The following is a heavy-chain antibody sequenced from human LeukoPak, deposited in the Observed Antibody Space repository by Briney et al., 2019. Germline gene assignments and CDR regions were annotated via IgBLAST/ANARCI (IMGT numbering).Heavy chain of an antibody. J-gene: IGHJ6*03. CDR2: INHSGST. CDR3: ARRRPYYYYMDV. CDR1: GGSFSGYY. V-gene: IGHV4-34*01. Sequence: KPSETLSLTCAVYGGSFSGYYWSWIRQPPGKGLEWIGEINHSGSTNYNPSLKSRVTISVDTSKNQFSLKLSSVTAADTAVYYCARRRPYYYYMDVWGKGTTVTISS.